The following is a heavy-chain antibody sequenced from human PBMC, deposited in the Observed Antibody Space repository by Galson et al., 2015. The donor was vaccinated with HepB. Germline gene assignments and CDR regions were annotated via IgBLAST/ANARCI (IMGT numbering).Heavy chain of an antibody. CDR1: GFTFSSYA. J-gene: IGHJ4*02. CDR3: AKDLFRIAAAGTFDY. CDR2: ISGSGGSK. D-gene: IGHD6-13*01. V-gene: IGHV3-23*01. Sequence: LRLSCAASGFTFSSYAMSWVRQAPGKGLEWVSGISGSGGSKYDADSVKGRFTISRDNSKNTLYLQMNSLRAEDTAIYYCAKDLFRIAAAGTFDYWGQGTLVTVSS.